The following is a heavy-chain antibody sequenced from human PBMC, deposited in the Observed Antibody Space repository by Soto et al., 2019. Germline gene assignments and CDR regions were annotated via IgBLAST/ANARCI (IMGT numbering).Heavy chain of an antibody. CDR1: GFTFSSYA. Sequence: PGGSLRLSCAASGFTFSSYAMSWVRQAPGKGLEWVSAISGSGGSTYYADSVKGRFTISRDNSKNTLYLQMNSLRAEDTAVYYCAKVGAPYSSSWYIDYWGQGTLVTVSS. D-gene: IGHD6-13*01. CDR3: AKVGAPYSSSWYIDY. V-gene: IGHV3-23*01. CDR2: ISGSGGST. J-gene: IGHJ4*02.